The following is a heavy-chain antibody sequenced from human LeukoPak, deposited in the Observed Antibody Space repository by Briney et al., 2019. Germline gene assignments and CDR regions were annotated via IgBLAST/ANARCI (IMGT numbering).Heavy chain of an antibody. CDR3: ATTYYYGSGVASAFDI. D-gene: IGHD3-10*01. Sequence: QPGGSLRLSCAASGFTFSTYAMSRVRQAPGKGLEWVSAIGGSGRSTYYADSVKGRFTISRDNSKNTLYLQMNSLGPEDTAVYYCATTYYYGSGVASAFDIWGQGTLVTVSS. V-gene: IGHV3-23*01. J-gene: IGHJ3*02. CDR2: IGGSGRST. CDR1: GFTFSTYA.